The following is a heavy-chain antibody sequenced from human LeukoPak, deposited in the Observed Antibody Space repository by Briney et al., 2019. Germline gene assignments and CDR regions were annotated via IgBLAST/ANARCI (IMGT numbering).Heavy chain of an antibody. D-gene: IGHD3-10*01. CDR1: GGSISSHY. Sequence: SETLSLTCTVSGGSISSHYWSWIRQPPGKGLEWIGYIYYSGSTNYNPSLKGRVTISVDTSKNQFSLKPSSVTAADTAVYYCARLRRGSLLFGEVSRGRAGYYYYMDVWGKGATVTVSS. V-gene: IGHV4-59*11. J-gene: IGHJ6*03. CDR2: IYYSGST. CDR3: ARLRRGSLLFGEVSRGRAGYYYYMDV.